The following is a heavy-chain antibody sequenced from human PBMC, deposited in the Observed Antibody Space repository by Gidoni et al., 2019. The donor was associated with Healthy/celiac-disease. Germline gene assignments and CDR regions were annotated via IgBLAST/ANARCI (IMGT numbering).Heavy chain of an antibody. CDR3: AKVPLDLETGPHGYDY. Sequence: EVQLVESGGGLVQPGGSLRLSCAASGFTFSSYAMSWVRQAPGKGLEWVSAISGSGGSTYYADSVKGRFTISRDNSKNTLYLQMNSLRAEDTAVYYCAKVPLDLETGPHGYDYWGQGTLVTVSS. CDR2: ISGSGGST. D-gene: IGHD5-18*01. CDR1: GFTFSSYA. V-gene: IGHV3-23*04. J-gene: IGHJ4*02.